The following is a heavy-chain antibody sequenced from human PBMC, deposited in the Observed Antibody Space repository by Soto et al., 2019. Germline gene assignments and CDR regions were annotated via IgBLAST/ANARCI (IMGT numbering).Heavy chain of an antibody. CDR3: ARVLVVPAAMTVWFDP. CDR2: ISAYNGNT. D-gene: IGHD2-2*01. CDR1: GYTFTSYG. V-gene: IGHV1-18*01. Sequence: GASVKVSCKASGYTFTSYGISWVRQAPGQGLEWMGWISAYNGNTNYAQKLQGRVTMTTDTSTSTAYMELRSLRSDDTAVYYCARVLVVPAAMTVWFDPWGQGTLVTVSS. J-gene: IGHJ5*02.